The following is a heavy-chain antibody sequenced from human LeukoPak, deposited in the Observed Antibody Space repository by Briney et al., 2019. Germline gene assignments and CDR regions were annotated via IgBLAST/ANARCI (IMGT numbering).Heavy chain of an antibody. CDR3: ARDPPPDYYGSGSRSLGYYMDV. J-gene: IGHJ6*03. D-gene: IGHD3-10*01. V-gene: IGHV4-34*01. Sequence: SETLSLTCAVYGGSFSGYYWSWLRQPPGKGLEWIGEINHSGSTNYNPSLTSRVTISVDTSKDQFSLMLSSVTAADTAVYYCARDPPPDYYGSGSRSLGYYMDVWGKGTTVTVSS. CDR2: INHSGST. CDR1: GGSFSGYY.